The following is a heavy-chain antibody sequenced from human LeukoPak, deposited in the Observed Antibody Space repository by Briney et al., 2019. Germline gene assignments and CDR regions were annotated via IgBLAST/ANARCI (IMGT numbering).Heavy chain of an antibody. D-gene: IGHD1-26*01. CDR3: ARARGPMDY. V-gene: IGHV4-61*10. CDR1: GDSVNSGAYY. Sequence: SETLSLTCTVSGDSVNSGAYYWSWLRQPAGKEPEWIGRIYTSGSTNYNPSLKSRVTISVDTSKNQFSLKLSSVTAADTAVYYCARARGPMDYWGQGTLVTVSS. CDR2: IYTSGST. J-gene: IGHJ4*02.